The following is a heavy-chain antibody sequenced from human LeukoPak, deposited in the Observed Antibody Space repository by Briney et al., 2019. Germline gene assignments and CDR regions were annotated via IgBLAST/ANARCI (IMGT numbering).Heavy chain of an antibody. CDR3: ARKNTMIEFDY. CDR1: GYSISSGYF. Sequence: SETLSLTCTVSGYSISSGYFWGWIRQPPGKGLEWIGSIYHTGTTYYNPSLKSRVAISVDTSKNQFSLNLSSVTAADTAVYYCARKNTMIEFDYWGQGTLVTVSS. J-gene: IGHJ4*02. D-gene: IGHD3-22*01. V-gene: IGHV4-38-2*02. CDR2: IYHTGTT.